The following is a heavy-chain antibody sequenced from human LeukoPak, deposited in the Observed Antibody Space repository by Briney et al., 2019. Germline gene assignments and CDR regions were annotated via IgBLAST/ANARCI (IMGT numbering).Heavy chain of an antibody. D-gene: IGHD3-22*01. CDR2: IIPILGIA. Sequence: GALVKVSCKASGGTFSSYAISWVRQAPGQGLEWMGRIIPILGIANYAQKFQGRVTITADKSTSTAYMELSSLRSEDTAVYYCASKADHDSSGYYYGNEYFQHWGQGTLVTVSS. V-gene: IGHV1-69*04. CDR3: ASKADHDSSGYYYGNEYFQH. J-gene: IGHJ1*01. CDR1: GGTFSSYA.